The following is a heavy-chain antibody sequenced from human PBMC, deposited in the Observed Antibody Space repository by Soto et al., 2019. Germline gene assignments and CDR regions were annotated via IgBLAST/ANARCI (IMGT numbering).Heavy chain of an antibody. V-gene: IGHV3-30-3*01. D-gene: IGHD5-12*01. CDR2: ISYDGSNK. CDR3: ERDAEARPVDF. CDR1: GFTFSSYA. J-gene: IGHJ4*01. Sequence: GGYLRLSCAASGFTFSSYAMHWVRQAPGKGLEWVAVISYDGSNKYYADSVKGRFTISRDNSKNTLYLQMNSLRAEDTAVYYCERDAEARPVDFCGQGTLVIVSS.